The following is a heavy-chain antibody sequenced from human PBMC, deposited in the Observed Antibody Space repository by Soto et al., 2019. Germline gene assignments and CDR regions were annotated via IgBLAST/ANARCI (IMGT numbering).Heavy chain of an antibody. Sequence: SVKVSCKASGFTFTSSAVQWVRQARGQRLEWIGWIVVGSGNTNYAQKFQERVTITRDMSTSTAYMELSSLRSEDKAVYYCAAADPEDIVVVPAAAYYYYGMDVWGQGTTVTVS. J-gene: IGHJ6*02. CDR1: GFTFTSSA. D-gene: IGHD2-2*01. CDR3: AAADPEDIVVVPAAAYYYYGMDV. CDR2: IVVGSGNT. V-gene: IGHV1-58*01.